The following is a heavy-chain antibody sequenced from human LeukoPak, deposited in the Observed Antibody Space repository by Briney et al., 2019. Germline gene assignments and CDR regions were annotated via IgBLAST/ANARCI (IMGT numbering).Heavy chain of an antibody. CDR3: AREGGFYRPLDY. J-gene: IGHJ4*02. V-gene: IGHV4-4*02. CDR2: VHLDGST. Sequence: PSETLSLTCGVSGGSVSSTNWWTWLRQPPGKGLEWIGEVHLDGSTNFNPSLKSRLTMSVDLSEHHVSLKLTSVTAADAAVYYCAREGGFYRPLDYSGQGTLVTVSS. D-gene: IGHD6-25*01. CDR1: GGSVSSTNW.